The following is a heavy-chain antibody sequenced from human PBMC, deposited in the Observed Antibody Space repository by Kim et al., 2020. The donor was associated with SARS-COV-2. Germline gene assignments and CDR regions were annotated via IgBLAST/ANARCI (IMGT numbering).Heavy chain of an antibody. D-gene: IGHD2-2*02. CDR2: ISYDGSNK. CDR1: GFTFSSYG. Sequence: GGSLRLSCAASGFTFSSYGMHWVRQAPGKGLEWVAVISYDGSNKYYADSVKGRFTISRDNSKNTLYLQMNSLRAEDTAVYYCAKDYFSSTSCYTGRYCGGDCYFFDYWGPGTLVTVSS. CDR3: AKDYFSSTSCYTGRYCGGDCYFFDY. J-gene: IGHJ4*02. V-gene: IGHV3-30*18.